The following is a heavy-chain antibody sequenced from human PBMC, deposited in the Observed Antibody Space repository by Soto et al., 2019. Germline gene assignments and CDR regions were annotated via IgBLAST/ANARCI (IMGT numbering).Heavy chain of an antibody. D-gene: IGHD4-17*01. CDR2: ISGSGGSK. CDR3: AKGDRDYEYFQH. Sequence: EVQLLESGGGLEQPGGSLRLSCAASGFTFSSNAMSWVRQAPGKGLEWVSGISGSGGSKYYADSVKGRFTISRDNSKNTLYLQMNSLRADDTAVYYCAKGDRDYEYFQHWGQGTLVTVSS. J-gene: IGHJ1*01. V-gene: IGHV3-23*01. CDR1: GFTFSSNA.